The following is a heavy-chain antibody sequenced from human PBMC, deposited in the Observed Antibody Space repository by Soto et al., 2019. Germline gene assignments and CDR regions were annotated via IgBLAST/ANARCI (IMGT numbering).Heavy chain of an antibody. CDR1: GFTFSYHY. D-gene: IGHD2-15*01. CDR2: ISPGGRYT. J-gene: IGHJ4*02. Sequence: QVQLVESGGGLVKSGWSLRLSCATSGFTFSYHYMSWIRQAPGKGLEFISYISPGGRYTNYLDSVKGSFTISRDNAQNSLLLPVKTLRDADTSVYYCSRGGGGSVFDHRGQGTSVTVSS. CDR3: SRGGGGSVFDH. V-gene: IGHV3-11*05.